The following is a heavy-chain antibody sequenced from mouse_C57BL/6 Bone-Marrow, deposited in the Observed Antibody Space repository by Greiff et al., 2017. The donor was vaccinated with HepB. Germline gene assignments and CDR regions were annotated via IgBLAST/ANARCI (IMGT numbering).Heavy chain of an antibody. V-gene: IGHV3-6*01. D-gene: IGHD1-1*01. CDR1: GYSITSGYY. CDR2: ISYDGSN. Sequence: EVQLQESGPGLVKPSQSLSLTCSVTGYSITSGYYWNWIRQFPGNKLEWMGYISYDGSNNYNPSLKNLISITRDTSKNQFFLKLNSVTTEDTATYYGARDITTVAFDYWGQGTTLTVFS. J-gene: IGHJ2*01. CDR3: ARDITTVAFDY.